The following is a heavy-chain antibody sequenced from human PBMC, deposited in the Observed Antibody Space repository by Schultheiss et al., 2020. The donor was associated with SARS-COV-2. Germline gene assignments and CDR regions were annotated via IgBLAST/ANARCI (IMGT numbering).Heavy chain of an antibody. J-gene: IGHJ4*02. Sequence: GGSLRLSCAASGFTFSSYAMHWVRQAPGKGLEWVSAISGSGGSTYYADSVKGRFTISRDNSKNTLYLQMNSLRAEDTAVYYCAKDITYYDILTGYSDYWGQGTLVTVSS. CDR3: AKDITYYDILTGYSDY. D-gene: IGHD3-9*01. CDR1: GFTFSSYA. CDR2: ISGSGGST. V-gene: IGHV3-23*01.